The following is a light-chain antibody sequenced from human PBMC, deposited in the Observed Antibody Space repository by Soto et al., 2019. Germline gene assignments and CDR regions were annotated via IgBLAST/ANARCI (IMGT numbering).Light chain of an antibody. CDR1: SSDVGGYNH. CDR2: DVT. V-gene: IGLV2-14*03. CDR3: SSYTISNTLVV. J-gene: IGLJ2*01. Sequence: QSALTQPASVSGSPGQSITISCTVTSSDVGGYNHVSWYQQPPGKAPKLMIYDVTNRPSGVSNRFSGSKSGNTASLTISGLQAADEADYYCSSYTISNTLVVFGGGTKVTVL.